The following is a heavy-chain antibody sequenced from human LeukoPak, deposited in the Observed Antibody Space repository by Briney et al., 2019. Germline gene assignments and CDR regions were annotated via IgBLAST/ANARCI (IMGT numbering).Heavy chain of an antibody. CDR1: GGSLNSFSHY. Sequence: SETLSLTCSVPGGSLNSFSHYWAWIRQPPGKGLEWIGCIFSSGSTYYNPSLQSRVTFSLDKSNNHFALKLTSLTAADTAVYYCARGLALGGIANWFDPWGQGTLVTVSS. J-gene: IGHJ5*02. CDR3: ARGLALGGIANWFDP. CDR2: IFSSGST. V-gene: IGHV4-39*06. D-gene: IGHD2-21*01.